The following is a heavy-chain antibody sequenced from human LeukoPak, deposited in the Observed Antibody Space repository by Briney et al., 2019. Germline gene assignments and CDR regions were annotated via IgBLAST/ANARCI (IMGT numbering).Heavy chain of an antibody. CDR3: PRELGNLYYYYGMDV. CDR1: GGTFSSYA. V-gene: IGHV1-69*04. D-gene: IGHD4-23*01. J-gene: IGHJ6*02. CDR2: IIPILGIA. Sequence: SVKVSCKASGGTFSSYAISWVRQAPGQGLEWMGRIIPILGIANYAQKFQGRVTITADKSTSTAYMELSSLRSEDTAVYYCPRELGNLYYYYGMDVWGQGTTVTVSS.